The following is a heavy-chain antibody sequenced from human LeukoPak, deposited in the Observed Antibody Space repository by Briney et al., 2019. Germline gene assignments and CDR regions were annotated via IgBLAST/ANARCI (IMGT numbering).Heavy chain of an antibody. CDR1: GYTFSSYG. CDR2: ISPYKGDS. J-gene: IGHJ4*02. Sequence: ASVKVSCKTSGYTFSSYGVDWVRQAPGQGLEWMGWISPYKGDSKFAEKFQGRVTMATDTSTSTAFMELRSLRSDDTGVYYCPRVSYNTGWNGDYWGQGTLVTVSS. CDR3: PRVSYNTGWNGDY. V-gene: IGHV1-18*01. D-gene: IGHD6-19*01.